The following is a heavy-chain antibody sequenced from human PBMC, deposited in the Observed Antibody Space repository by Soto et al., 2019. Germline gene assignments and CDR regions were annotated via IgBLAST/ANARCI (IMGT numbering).Heavy chain of an antibody. D-gene: IGHD6-13*01. V-gene: IGHV4-34*01. Sequence: SETLSLTCSVDGGSFSTYFWTWVRQPPGKGLEWIGEINQSGSSSYNPSLESRVSISVDTSKKQFSLKLSSVTAADTAVYYCARERREVGGYSSSWYDYFDSWGQGTLVTVSS. CDR2: INQSGSS. CDR1: GGSFSTYF. J-gene: IGHJ4*02. CDR3: ARERREVGGYSSSWYDYFDS.